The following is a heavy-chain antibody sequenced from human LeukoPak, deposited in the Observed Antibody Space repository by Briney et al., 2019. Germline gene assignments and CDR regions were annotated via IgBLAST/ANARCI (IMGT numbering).Heavy chain of an antibody. V-gene: IGHV5-51*01. J-gene: IGHJ5*02. CDR2: IYPGDSDT. D-gene: IGHD6-13*01. Sequence: GESLKISCKGSGYSFTSYWIGWVRQMPGKGLEWMGIIYPGDSDTRYGPSFQGQVTISADKSISTAYLQWSSLKASDTAMYYCARRVQQLVRGDWFDPWGQGTLVTVSS. CDR1: GYSFTSYW. CDR3: ARRVQQLVRGDWFDP.